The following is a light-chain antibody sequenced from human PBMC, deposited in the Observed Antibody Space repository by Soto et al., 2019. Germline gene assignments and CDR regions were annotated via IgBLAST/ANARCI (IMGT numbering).Light chain of an antibody. V-gene: IGLV2-14*03. CDR2: DVT. CDR1: SSDVGGYNF. CDR3: SSLISTKTPL. Sequence: QSALTQPASVSGSPGQSITISCTGTSSDVGGYNFVSWYQQHPGKAPKLMIYDVTNRPSGVSNRFSGSKSGNTASLTISGLQAEDEAHYYCSSLISTKTPLFGGGTKLTLL. J-gene: IGLJ2*01.